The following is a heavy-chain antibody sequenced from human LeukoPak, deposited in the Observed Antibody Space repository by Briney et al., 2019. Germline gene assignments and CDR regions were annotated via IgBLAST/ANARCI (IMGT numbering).Heavy chain of an antibody. CDR1: GGSVSSGSYY. CDR3: ARRSQLPLSWFDP. J-gene: IGHJ5*02. CDR2: IYYSGST. V-gene: IGHV4-61*01. D-gene: IGHD2-2*01. Sequence: SETLSLTCTVSGGSVSSGSYYWSWIRQPPGKGLEWIGYIYYSGSTNYNPSLKSRVTISVDTSKNQFSLKLSSVTAADTAVYYCARRSQLPLSWFDPWGQGTLVTVSS.